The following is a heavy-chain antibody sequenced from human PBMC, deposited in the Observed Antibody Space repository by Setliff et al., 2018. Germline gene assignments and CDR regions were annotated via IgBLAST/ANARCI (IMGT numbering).Heavy chain of an antibody. J-gene: IGHJ4*02. D-gene: IGHD3-22*01. Sequence: SETLSLTCTVSGGSISSGDYYWSWIRQPPGKGLEWIGYIYSSGSTYYNSSLKSRVSISVDTSKHQFSLKLSSVTAADTAVYYCARESRYYYDNLGTLDYWGQGTLVTVSS. V-gene: IGHV4-30-4*08. CDR3: ARESRYYYDNLGTLDY. CDR2: IYSSGST. CDR1: GGSISSGDYY.